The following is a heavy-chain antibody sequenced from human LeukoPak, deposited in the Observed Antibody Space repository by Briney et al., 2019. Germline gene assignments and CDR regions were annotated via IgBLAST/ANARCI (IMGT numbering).Heavy chain of an antibody. J-gene: IGHJ5*02. D-gene: IGHD1-26*01. CDR3: AKGPSGSYFVDRFDP. CDR1: GFTFGSYG. Sequence: PGGSLRLSCAASGFTFGSYGMHWVRQAPGKGLEWVAVIWYDGSNKYYADSVKGRFTISRDNSKNTLYLQMNSLRAEDTAVYYCAKGPSGSYFVDRFDPWGQGTLVTVSS. CDR2: IWYDGSNK. V-gene: IGHV3-33*06.